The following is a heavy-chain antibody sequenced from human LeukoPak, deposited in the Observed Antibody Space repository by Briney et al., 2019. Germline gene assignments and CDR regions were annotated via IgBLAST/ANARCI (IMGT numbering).Heavy chain of an antibody. Sequence: ASVKVSCKASGYTFTGYYMHWVRQAPGQGLEWMGWINPNSGGTNYAQKFQGRVTMTRDTSIGTAYMELSRLRSDDTAVYYCARDSIVVVPAAIRWVYYYYYMDVWGKGTTVTVSS. D-gene: IGHD2-2*02. CDR2: INPNSGGT. CDR3: ARDSIVVVPAAIRWVYYYYYMDV. V-gene: IGHV1-2*02. J-gene: IGHJ6*03. CDR1: GYTFTGYY.